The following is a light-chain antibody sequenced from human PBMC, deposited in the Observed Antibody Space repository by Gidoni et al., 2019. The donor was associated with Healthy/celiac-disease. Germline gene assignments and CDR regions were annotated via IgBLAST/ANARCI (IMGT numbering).Light chain of an antibody. CDR2: RDS. CDR3: QVWDSSTDVV. V-gene: IGLV3-9*01. CDR1: NIGSKN. Sequence: SSELTQPPSVSVAPGQTARITCGGNNIGSKNVHWYQQKPGQAPVLVIYRDSTRPSGIPERFSGSNSGNTATLTISRAQAGDEADYYCQVWDSSTDVVFGGGTKLTVL. J-gene: IGLJ2*01.